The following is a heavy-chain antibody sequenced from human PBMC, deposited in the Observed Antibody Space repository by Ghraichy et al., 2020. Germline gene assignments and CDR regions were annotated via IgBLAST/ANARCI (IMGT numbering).Heavy chain of an antibody. V-gene: IGHV4-59*08. D-gene: IGHD3-10*01. CDR2: IHHSRIT. Sequence: SETLSLTCSVSGASISSDYWSWVRQPPGKGLEWIGYIHHSRITYSNPSLTSRVTISLDTSKNQFSLKVTSVTAADTAVYYCARQTLWFGELLDSYFDYWGQGTRVTVAS. CDR1: GASISSDY. J-gene: IGHJ4*02. CDR3: ARQTLWFGELLDSYFDY.